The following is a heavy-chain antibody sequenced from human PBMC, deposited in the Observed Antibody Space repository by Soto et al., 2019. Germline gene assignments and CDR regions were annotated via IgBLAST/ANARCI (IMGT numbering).Heavy chain of an antibody. CDR1: GASFGSPP. J-gene: IGHJ3*01. Sequence: QVQLVQSGADVKKPGSSVKVSCKTSGASFGSPPISWERQAPAQGLEWMEEIIPVFDNSNNAQNFQGRLAIIADELTGTVFMELSSLRSEDTAVYFCARLRSDWVDAFGLWGLWKVVTVSS. V-gene: IGHV1-69*01. CDR3: ARLRSDWVDAFGL. CDR2: IIPVFDNS. D-gene: IGHD1-26*01.